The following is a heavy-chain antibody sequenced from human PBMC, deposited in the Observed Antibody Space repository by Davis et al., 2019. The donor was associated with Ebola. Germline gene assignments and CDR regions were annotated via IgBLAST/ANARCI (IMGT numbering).Heavy chain of an antibody. D-gene: IGHD6-19*01. V-gene: IGHV3-53*01. J-gene: IGHJ4*02. Sequence: GGSLRLSCAASGFTVSSNYMSWVRQAPGKGLEWVSVIYSGGSTYYADSVKGRFTISREDAKNSLYLQMNSLTAGDTAVYYCARTGIMVAGFDLPDYWGRGTLVTVAS. CDR1: GFTVSSNY. CDR2: IYSGGST. CDR3: ARTGIMVAGFDLPDY.